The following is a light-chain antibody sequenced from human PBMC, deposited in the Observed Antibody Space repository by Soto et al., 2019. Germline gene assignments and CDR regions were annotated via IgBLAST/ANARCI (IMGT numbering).Light chain of an antibody. CDR1: SSNIGSNT. V-gene: IGLV1-44*01. CDR3: GAWDDNINVL. Sequence: QSVLTQPPSASGTPGQRVTISCSGSSSNIGSNTVNWYQQLPGTAPKLLIYSNNLRPSGVPDRFSGSKSGTSASLAISGLQSEDEADYYCGAWDDNINVLFGGGTKLTVL. J-gene: IGLJ2*01. CDR2: SNN.